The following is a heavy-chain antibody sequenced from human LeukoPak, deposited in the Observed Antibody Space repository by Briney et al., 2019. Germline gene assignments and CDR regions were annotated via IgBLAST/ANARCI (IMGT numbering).Heavy chain of an antibody. V-gene: IGHV4-59*08. CDR2: IYYSGST. J-gene: IGHJ6*02. Sequence: PSETLSLTCTVSGGSISSYYWSWIRQPPGKGLEWIGYIYYSGSTNYNPSLKSRVTISVDTSKNQFSLKLSSVTAADTAVYYCARLNGKTDVEVYYGMDVWGQGTTVTVSS. CDR3: ARLNGKTDVEVYYGMDV. CDR1: GGSISSYY. D-gene: IGHD3-16*01.